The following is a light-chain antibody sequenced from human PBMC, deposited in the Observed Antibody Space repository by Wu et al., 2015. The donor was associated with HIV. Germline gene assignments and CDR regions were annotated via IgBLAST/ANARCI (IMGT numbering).Light chain of an antibody. CDR2: GAS. Sequence: EIVLTQSPGTLSLSPGERAILPCRASQSVSSRSVAWYQQKPGQAPRLLIYGASSRATGIPDRFSGSGSGTDFTLTISRLEPEGLAVFYCQQYGGSPPTFGQGTKVEIK. CDR3: QQYGGSPPT. CDR1: QSVSSRS. V-gene: IGKV3-20*01. J-gene: IGKJ1*01.